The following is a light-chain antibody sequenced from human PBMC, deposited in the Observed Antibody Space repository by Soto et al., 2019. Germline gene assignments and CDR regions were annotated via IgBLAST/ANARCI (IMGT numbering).Light chain of an antibody. CDR2: GAS. CDR1: QTISSSY. J-gene: IGKJ1*01. Sequence: EPVSTQSPCALSLSPGEGGTLSCRARQTISSSYLAWYQHKPGQAPRLLIYGASSRATGIPDRFSGSGSGTDFTLTISSLEPEDFAVYYCQQYVSSPRTFGQGTKVDIK. CDR3: QQYVSSPRT. V-gene: IGKV3-20*01.